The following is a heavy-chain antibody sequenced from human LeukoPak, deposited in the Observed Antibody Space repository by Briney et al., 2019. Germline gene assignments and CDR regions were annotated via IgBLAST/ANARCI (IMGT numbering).Heavy chain of an antibody. CDR3: AKDPSKGGYYYYYFDY. CDR1: GSTFSNYA. CDR2: ISGSGGST. Sequence: GGSLRLSCAASGSTFSNYAMSWVRQAPGKGLEWVSGISGSGGSTYYADSVKGRFTISRDNSKNTLYLQMNSLRAEDTAVYYCAKDPSKGGYYYYYFDYWGQGILVTVSS. V-gene: IGHV3-23*01. D-gene: IGHD3-22*01. J-gene: IGHJ4*02.